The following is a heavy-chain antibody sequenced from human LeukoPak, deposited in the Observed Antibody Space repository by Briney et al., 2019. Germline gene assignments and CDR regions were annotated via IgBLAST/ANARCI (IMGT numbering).Heavy chain of an antibody. CDR3: ARIHLRRWLQIRYFDY. V-gene: IGHV4-34*01. J-gene: IGHJ4*02. CDR2: INHSGST. D-gene: IGHD5-24*01. CDR1: GGSFSGYY. Sequence: SETLSLTCAVYGGSFSGYYWSWIRQPPGKGLEWIGEINHSGSTNYNPSLKSRVTISVDTSKNQFSLKLSSVTAADTAVYYCARIHLRRWLQIRYFDYWGQGTLVTVSS.